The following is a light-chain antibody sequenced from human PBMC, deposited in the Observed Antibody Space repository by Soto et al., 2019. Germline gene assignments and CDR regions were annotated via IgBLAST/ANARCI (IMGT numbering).Light chain of an antibody. Sequence: DIQMTQSPSSLSASLGDRVTITCRASQSISNFLNWFQHKPGKAPKVLISAASTLQSGVPSRFSGSVSGTDFTLTISSLQPEDSASYYCQQYYNSVLTFGGGTKVDTK. CDR3: QQYYNSVLT. J-gene: IGKJ4*01. V-gene: IGKV1-39*01. CDR1: QSISNF. CDR2: AAS.